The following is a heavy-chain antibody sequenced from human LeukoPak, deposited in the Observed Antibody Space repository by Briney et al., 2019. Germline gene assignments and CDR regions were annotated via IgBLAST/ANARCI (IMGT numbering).Heavy chain of an antibody. CDR2: IYPGDSDT. V-gene: IGHV5-51*01. D-gene: IGHD2-15*01. Sequence: GESLKISCKGSGYSFTSYWIGWVRQMPGKGLEWMGIIYPGDSDTRYSPSFQGQVTISADKSISTAYLQWSSLKASDTAMYYCARLDLYCSGGSCYSDWFDPWGQGTLVTVSS. CDR1: GYSFTSYW. J-gene: IGHJ5*02. CDR3: ARLDLYCSGGSCYSDWFDP.